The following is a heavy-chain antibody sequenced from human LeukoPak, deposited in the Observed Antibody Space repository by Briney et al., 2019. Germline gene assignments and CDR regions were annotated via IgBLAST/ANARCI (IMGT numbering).Heavy chain of an antibody. D-gene: IGHD3-9*01. J-gene: IGHJ6*04. CDR2: INPNSGGT. CDR3: ARGLVKGGYDMDV. CDR1: GYTFTGYY. Sequence: GASVKVSCKASGYTFTGYYMHWVRQAPGQGLEWMGWINPNSGGTNYAQKFQGWVTMTRDTSISTAYMELSRLRSDDTAVYYCARGLVKGGYDMDVWGKGTTVTVSS. V-gene: IGHV1-2*04.